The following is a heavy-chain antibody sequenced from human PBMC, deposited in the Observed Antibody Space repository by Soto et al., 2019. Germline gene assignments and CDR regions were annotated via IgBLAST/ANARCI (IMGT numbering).Heavy chain of an antibody. D-gene: IGHD1-1*01. Sequence: QVQVVRSGAEVRSPGSSVKVSCTASRATFRTCSFNWVRQGPGQGLEWMGMIIPLLETTYYAEALQGRLTMTADRSTATVIMELFTLTSEDTASYFCATSGLRHPHDPYNHRGLDVWGQGATVIVSS. CDR3: ATSGLRHPHDPYNHRGLDV. V-gene: IGHV1-69*09. J-gene: IGHJ6*02. CDR2: IIPLLETT. CDR1: RATFRTCS.